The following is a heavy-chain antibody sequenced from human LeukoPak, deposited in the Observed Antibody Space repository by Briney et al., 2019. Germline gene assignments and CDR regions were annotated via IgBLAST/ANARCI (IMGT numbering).Heavy chain of an antibody. CDR2: ISGSGRGK. V-gene: IGHV3-23*01. CDR3: ARDKKLVISKVEN. CDR1: GFTFSSYA. Sequence: GGSLRLSCAASGFTFSSYAMSWVRQAPRKGLEGVSVISGSGRGKDYAASVKGRFPISSDNSKNTLFLQMNSLKPEDTAVYYWARDKKLVISKVENWGQRGLV. D-gene: IGHD3-9*01. J-gene: IGHJ4*02.